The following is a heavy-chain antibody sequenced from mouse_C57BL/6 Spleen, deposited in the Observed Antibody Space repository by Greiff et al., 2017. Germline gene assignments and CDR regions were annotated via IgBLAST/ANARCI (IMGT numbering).Heavy chain of an antibody. CDR2: IDPSDSYT. CDR3: ARVPRCCHWYLDV. J-gene: IGHJ1*03. V-gene: IGHV1-69*01. D-gene: IGHD3-3*01. CDR1: GYTFTSYW. Sequence: QVQLQQPGAELVMPGASVKLSCKASGYTFTSYWMHWVKQRPGKGLEWIGEIDPSDSYTNYNQKFKGKSTLTVDKSSSTAYMQLSSLTSEDSAVXFFARVPRCCHWYLDVWGTGTTVPVSS.